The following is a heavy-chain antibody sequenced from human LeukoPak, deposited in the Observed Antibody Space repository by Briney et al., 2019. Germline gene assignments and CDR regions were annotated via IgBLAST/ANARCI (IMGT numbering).Heavy chain of an antibody. Sequence: ASVKVSCKASGYTFTSYDISWVRQATGQGLEWMGWMNPNSGNTGYAQKFQGRVTMTRNTSISTAYMELSSLRSEDTAVYYCARGSTVLLWFGESAYYFDYWGQGTLVTVSS. V-gene: IGHV1-8*01. CDR1: GYTFTSYD. CDR3: ARGSTVLLWFGESAYYFDY. D-gene: IGHD3-10*01. J-gene: IGHJ4*02. CDR2: MNPNSGNT.